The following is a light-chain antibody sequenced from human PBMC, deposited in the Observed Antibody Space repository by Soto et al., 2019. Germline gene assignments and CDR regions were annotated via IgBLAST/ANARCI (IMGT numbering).Light chain of an antibody. V-gene: IGLV2-23*01. CDR3: CSYARGSTYV. CDR1: SSDVGSYNL. J-gene: IGLJ1*01. CDR2: EGS. Sequence: QSVLTQPASVSGSPGQSITISCTGTSSDVGSYNLVSWYQQHPGKVPQLMIYEGSKRPSGVSNRFSGSKSGNTASLTISGLQAEDEADYYCCSYARGSTYVFGTGPKVTVL.